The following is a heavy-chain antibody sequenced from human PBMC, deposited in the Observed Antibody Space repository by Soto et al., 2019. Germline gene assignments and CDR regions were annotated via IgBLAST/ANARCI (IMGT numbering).Heavy chain of an antibody. V-gene: IGHV1-46*01. D-gene: IGHD3-10*01. J-gene: IGHJ4*02. CDR3: AREPYGSESYNSHLDD. CDR1: GYTFTTYY. Sequence: ASVKVSCKASGYTFTTYYMNWVRQAPGQGYEWMGIINSSGGGTSYAQKFQDRVIMTRDTSTGTVYMELSSLRSDDTAVYYCAREPYGSESYNSHLDDWGQGTLVSVTS. CDR2: INSSGGGT.